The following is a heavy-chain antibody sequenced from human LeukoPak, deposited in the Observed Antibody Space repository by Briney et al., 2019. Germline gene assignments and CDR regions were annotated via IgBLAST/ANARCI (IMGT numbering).Heavy chain of an antibody. CDR2: ISSSGSTI. J-gene: IGHJ5*02. Sequence: GGALRLSCAASGFTFSSYEMNWVRQAAGKGLEWVSYISSSGSTIYYADSVKGRFTISRDNAKNSLYLQMNSLRAEDTAVYYCARDRELGFDPWGQGTLVTVSS. V-gene: IGHV3-48*03. CDR1: GFTFSSYE. CDR3: ARDRELGFDP. D-gene: IGHD1-26*01.